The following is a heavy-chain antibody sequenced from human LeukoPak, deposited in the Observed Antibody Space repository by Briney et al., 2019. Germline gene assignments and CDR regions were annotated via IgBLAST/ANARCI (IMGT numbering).Heavy chain of an antibody. D-gene: IGHD6-6*01. CDR1: GYTFTSYG. CDR3: ARDAPYSSSSSVDY. CDR2: ISAYNGNT. V-gene: IGHV1-18*01. Sequence: ASVKVSCKASGYTFTSYGISWVRQAPGQGLEWMGWISAYNGNTNYAQKLQGRVTITTDTSTSTAYMELRSLRSDDTAVYYCARDAPYSSSSSVDYWGQGTLVTVSS. J-gene: IGHJ4*02.